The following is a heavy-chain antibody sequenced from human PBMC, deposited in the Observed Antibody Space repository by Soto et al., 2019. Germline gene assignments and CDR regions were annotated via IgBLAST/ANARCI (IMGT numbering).Heavy chain of an antibody. CDR2: IKSKTDGGTT. D-gene: IGHD3-9*01. V-gene: IGHV3-15*01. CDR3: TTDGAYYDILTGNDY. CDR1: GFTFSNAW. J-gene: IGHJ4*02. Sequence: GGSLRLSCAASGFTFSNAWTSWVRQAPGKGLEWVGRIKSKTDGGTTDYAAPVKGRFTISRDDSKNTLYLQMNSLKTEDTAVYYCTTDGAYYDILTGNDYWGQGTLVTVSS.